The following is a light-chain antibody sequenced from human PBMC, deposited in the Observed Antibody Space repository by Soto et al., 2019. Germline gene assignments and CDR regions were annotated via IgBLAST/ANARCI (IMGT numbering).Light chain of an antibody. CDR1: SCNIGGNS. J-gene: IGLJ1*01. V-gene: IGLV1-51*01. Sequence: QSVLTQPPSVSAAPGQEVSISWSGSSCNIGGNSVSWYQQRPGTAPKLLIYDDNKRPSGIPDRFSSSKSGTSATLGITGLPTGYEADYYCGSWDSSLSAYVFGTGTKLTV. CDR2: DDN. CDR3: GSWDSSLSAYV.